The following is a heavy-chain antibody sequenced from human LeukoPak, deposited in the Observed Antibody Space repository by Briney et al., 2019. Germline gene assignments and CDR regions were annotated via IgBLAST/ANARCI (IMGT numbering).Heavy chain of an antibody. CDR2: ISYDGSNK. V-gene: IGHV3-30*18. J-gene: IGHJ4*02. Sequence: GSLRLSCAASGFTFSSYSMNWVRQAPGKGLEWVAVISYDGSNKYYADSVKGRFTISRDNSKNTLYLQMNSLRAEDTAVYYCAKMRQWLVKSPLDYWGQGTLVTVSS. D-gene: IGHD6-19*01. CDR1: GFTFSSYS. CDR3: AKMRQWLVKSPLDY.